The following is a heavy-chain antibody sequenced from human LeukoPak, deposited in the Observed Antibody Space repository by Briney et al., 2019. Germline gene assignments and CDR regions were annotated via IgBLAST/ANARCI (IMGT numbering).Heavy chain of an antibody. CDR2: IYYSGNT. V-gene: IGHV4-59*01. CDR1: GGPISYYY. Sequence: SETLSLTCTVSGGPISYYYWSWIRQPPGKGLEWIGYIYYSGNTSYNPSLKSRVTISVDTSKNQFSLKLSSVTAADTAVYYCARDRLRFVYWGQGTLVTVSS. CDR3: ARDRLRFVY. J-gene: IGHJ4*02.